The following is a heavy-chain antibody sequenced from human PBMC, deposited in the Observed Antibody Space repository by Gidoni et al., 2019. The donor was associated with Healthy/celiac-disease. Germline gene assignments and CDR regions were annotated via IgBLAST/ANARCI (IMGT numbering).Heavy chain of an antibody. Sequence: EGQLVESGGGLVQPGGSLRLACAASGFTFSSYAMPCVRQAPGKGLEYVSAISSNGGSTYYADSVKGRFTISRDNSKNTLYLQMSSLRAADTAVYYCVKALRGYDILTGWGQGTLVTVSS. CDR3: VKALRGYDILTG. D-gene: IGHD3-9*01. CDR2: ISSNGGST. CDR1: GFTFSSYA. V-gene: IGHV3-64D*09. J-gene: IGHJ4*02.